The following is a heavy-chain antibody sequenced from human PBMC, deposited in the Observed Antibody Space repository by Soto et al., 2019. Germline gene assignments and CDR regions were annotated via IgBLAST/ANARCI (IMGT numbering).Heavy chain of an antibody. J-gene: IGHJ5*02. CDR1: GFTFSSYS. CDR3: ARDGCSGSNCLNWFDP. CDR2: VSSSSTTK. D-gene: IGHD2-15*01. Sequence: PGGSLRLSCAASGFTFSSYSMNWVRQAPGKGLEWVSYVSSSSTTKYYADSVKGRFTISRDNAKNSLYLQMNSLRAEDTAVYYCARDGCSGSNCLNWFDPWGQATLVTVSS. V-gene: IGHV3-48*01.